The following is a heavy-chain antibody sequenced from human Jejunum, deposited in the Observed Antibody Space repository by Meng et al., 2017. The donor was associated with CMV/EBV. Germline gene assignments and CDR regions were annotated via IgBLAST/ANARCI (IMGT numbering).Heavy chain of an antibody. CDR2: IIPILGIA. CDR3: ARDEGGWLTAPDY. CDR1: GGTFSRYT. D-gene: IGHD5-24*01. Sequence: QVRLVTSGAEVKKPGSAVKVPWKASGGTFSRYTISWVRQAPGQGLEWMGRIIPILGIANYAQKFQGRVTITADKSTSTAYMELSSLRSEDTAVYYCARDEGGWLTAPDYWGQGTQVTVSS. V-gene: IGHV1-69*08. J-gene: IGHJ4*02.